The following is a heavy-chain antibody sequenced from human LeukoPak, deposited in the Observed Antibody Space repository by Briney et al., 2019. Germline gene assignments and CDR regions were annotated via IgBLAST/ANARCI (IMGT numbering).Heavy chain of an antibody. CDR3: AREGSATARPFVSNDY. CDR2: IHTSGNT. Sequence: PSETLSLTCTVSGGSISGYYWSWIRQPAGKGLEWIGRIHTSGNTDYNPSLKSRVTMSVDTSKNQFSLKVRSVTAADTAVYYCAREGSATARPFVSNDYWGQGTLVTVSS. CDR1: GGSISGYY. J-gene: IGHJ4*02. V-gene: IGHV4-4*07. D-gene: IGHD6-6*01.